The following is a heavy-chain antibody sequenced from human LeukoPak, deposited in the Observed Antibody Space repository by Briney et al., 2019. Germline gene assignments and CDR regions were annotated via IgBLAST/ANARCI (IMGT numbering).Heavy chain of an antibody. D-gene: IGHD3-10*01. V-gene: IGHV1-46*01. CDR2: INPSGGST. Sequence: ALVKVSCKASGYTFISYYMHWVRQAPGQGLEWMGIINPSGGSTTYAQNFQGRVTLTRDTSTSTVYMELSSLRSEDTAVYYCARAGSGSYQNWFDPWGQGTLVTVSS. CDR1: GYTFISYY. J-gene: IGHJ5*02. CDR3: ARAGSGSYQNWFDP.